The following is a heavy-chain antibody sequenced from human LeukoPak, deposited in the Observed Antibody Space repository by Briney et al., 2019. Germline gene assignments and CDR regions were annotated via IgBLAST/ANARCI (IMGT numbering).Heavy chain of an antibody. CDR2: IYPGDSDT. CDR1: GYSFTSYW. V-gene: IGHV5-51*01. D-gene: IGHD3-9*01. CDR3: ARLQSYYDILTGFQGDV. J-gene: IGHJ6*02. Sequence: GESLKISCKGSGYSFTSYWIGWVRQMPGKGLEWMGIIYPGDSDTRYSPSFQGQDTISADKSISTAYLQWSSLKASDTAMYYCARLQSYYDILTGFQGDVWGQGTTVTVSS.